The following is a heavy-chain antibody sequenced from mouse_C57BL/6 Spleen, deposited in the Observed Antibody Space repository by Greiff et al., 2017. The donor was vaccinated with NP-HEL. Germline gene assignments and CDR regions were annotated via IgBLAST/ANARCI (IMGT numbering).Heavy chain of an antibody. Sequence: EVQVVESGGGLVQPGGSLKLSCAASGFTFSDYYMYWVRQTPEKRLEWVAYISNGGGSTYYPDTVKGRFTISRDNAKNTLYLQMSRLKSEDTAMYYCARDGYEDYAMDYWGQGTSVTVSS. V-gene: IGHV5-12*01. D-gene: IGHD2-2*01. J-gene: IGHJ4*01. CDR3: ARDGYEDYAMDY. CDR2: ISNGGGST. CDR1: GFTFSDYY.